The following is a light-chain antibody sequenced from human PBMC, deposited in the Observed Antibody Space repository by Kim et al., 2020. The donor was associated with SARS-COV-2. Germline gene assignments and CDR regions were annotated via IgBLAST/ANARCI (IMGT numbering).Light chain of an antibody. V-gene: IGKV3-20*01. J-gene: IGKJ1*01. CDR3: QRYGSSLWT. Sequence: ADEIVIPSRRASQSVSSRYLDWYKPKPGQAPRLLIYGESDRATGIPYRFSGSGSGTDFTLTISRLEPIDFEVYYCQRYGSSLWTFGQGTKVDIK. CDR2: GES. CDR1: QSVSSRY.